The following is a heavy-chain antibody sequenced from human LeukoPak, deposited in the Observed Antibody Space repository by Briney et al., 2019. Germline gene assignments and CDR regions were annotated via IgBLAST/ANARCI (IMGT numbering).Heavy chain of an antibody. CDR1: GYTFTGYY. CDR3: ARGSHYYDSSGYYYVEDY. Sequence: ASVKVSCKASGYTFTGYYMHWVRQAPGQGLEWMGWINPNSGGTNYAQKFQGRVTMTRDTSISTAYTELSRLRSDDTAVYYCARGSHYYDSSGYYYVEDYWGQGTLVTVSS. CDR2: INPNSGGT. J-gene: IGHJ4*02. D-gene: IGHD3-22*01. V-gene: IGHV1-2*02.